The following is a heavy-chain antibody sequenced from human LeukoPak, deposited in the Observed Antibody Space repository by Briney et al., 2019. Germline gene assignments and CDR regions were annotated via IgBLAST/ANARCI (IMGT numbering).Heavy chain of an antibody. CDR3: ARYCSSTSCRGAFDI. CDR1: GYSISSGYY. J-gene: IGHJ3*02. V-gene: IGHV4-38-2*02. Sequence: PSETLSLTCTVSGYSISSGYYWGWIRQPPGKGQEWIGSIYHSGSTYYNPSLKSRVTISVDTSKNQFSLKLSSVTAADTAVYYCARYCSSTSCRGAFDIWGQGTMVTVSS. D-gene: IGHD2-2*01. CDR2: IYHSGST.